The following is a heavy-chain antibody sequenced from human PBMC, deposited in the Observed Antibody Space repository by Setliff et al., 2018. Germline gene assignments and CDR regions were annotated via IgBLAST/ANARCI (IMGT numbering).Heavy chain of an antibody. CDR1: GFTFSVSA. V-gene: IGHV3-73*01. J-gene: IGHJ6*03. CDR2: IRSKSDSYAT. Sequence: GSLRLSCAASGFTFSVSAMYWVRQASGKGLEWVGRIRSKSDSYATIYAASVRGRFTISRDDSKNTAYLQMNSLKTEDTAVYYCAAAPGPNYYYYYRNVWGGGTRGTVSS. CDR3: AAAPGPNYYYYYRNV. D-gene: IGHD6-25*01.